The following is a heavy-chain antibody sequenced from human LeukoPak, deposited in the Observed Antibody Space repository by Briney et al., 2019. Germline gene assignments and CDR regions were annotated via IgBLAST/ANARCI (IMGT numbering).Heavy chain of an antibody. J-gene: IGHJ6*03. CDR2: ISSSSSYI. Sequence: NPGRSLRLSCAAAGFTFSSYSMNRVRQAPGKGLEWVSSISSSSSYIYYADSVKGRFTISRDNAKNSLYLQMNSLRAEDTAVYYCAKDRGYYYGSGSPYYMDVWGKGTTVTVSS. CDR1: GFTFSSYS. D-gene: IGHD3-10*01. V-gene: IGHV3-21*01. CDR3: AKDRGYYYGSGSPYYMDV.